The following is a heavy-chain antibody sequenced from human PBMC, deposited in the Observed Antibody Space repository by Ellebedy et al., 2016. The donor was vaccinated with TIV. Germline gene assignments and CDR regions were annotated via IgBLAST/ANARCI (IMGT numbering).Heavy chain of an antibody. CDR3: ARDVGSSKWTNFDY. J-gene: IGHJ4*02. Sequence: SETLSLTCTVSGGSISSSSYYWTWIRQSPGKGLEWIGYIFHSGSTNYNPSLKSRVSMSVDTSKNQFSLKVTSVTAADTAVYYCARDVGSSKWTNFDYWGQGALVTVSS. V-gene: IGHV4-61*01. CDR1: GGSISSSSYY. D-gene: IGHD6-13*01. CDR2: IFHSGST.